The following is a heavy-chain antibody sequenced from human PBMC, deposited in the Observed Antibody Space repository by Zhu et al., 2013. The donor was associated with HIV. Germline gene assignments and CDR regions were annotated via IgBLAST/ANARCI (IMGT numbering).Heavy chain of an antibody. CDR3: ARDPPVVDYYYYGMDV. CDR2: ISAYNGNT. D-gene: IGHD2-15*01. CDR1: GYTFTSYG. Sequence: QVQLVQSGAEVKKPGASVKVSCKASGYTFTSYGISWVRQALGQGLEWMGWISAYNGNTNYAQKLQGRVTMTTDTSTSTAYMELRSLRSDDTAVYYCARDPPVVDYYYYGMDVWGQGTTVTVSS. J-gene: IGHJ6*02. V-gene: IGHV1-18*01.